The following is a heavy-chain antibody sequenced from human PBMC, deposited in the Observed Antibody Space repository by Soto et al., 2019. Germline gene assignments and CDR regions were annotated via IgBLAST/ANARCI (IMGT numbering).Heavy chain of an antibody. CDR3: ARVTIAVAVFSSGGPAQYGMDV. J-gene: IGHJ6*02. CDR2: INHSGST. CDR1: GGSFSGYY. Sequence: SETLSLTCAVYGGSFSGYYWRWIRQPPGKGLEWIGEINHSGSTNYNPSLKSRVTISVDTSKNQFSLKLSSVTAADTAVYYCARVTIAVAVFSSGGPAQYGMDVWGQGTTVTVSS. D-gene: IGHD6-19*01. V-gene: IGHV4-34*01.